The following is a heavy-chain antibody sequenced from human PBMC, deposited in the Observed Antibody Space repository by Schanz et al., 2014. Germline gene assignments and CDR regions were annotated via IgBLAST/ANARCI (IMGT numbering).Heavy chain of an antibody. CDR3: TTFNNRDALYI. CDR2: IENNANGATT. V-gene: IGHV3-15*04. D-gene: IGHD1-20*01. CDR1: GFTFSNAW. J-gene: IGHJ3*02. Sequence: EVQLVESGGGLVKPGGSLRLSCVASGFTFSNAWMSWVRQAPGKGLEWVGRIENNANGATTDYAAPVKGRFTVSRDDSRNTLYLQMNTLRTDDTALYYCTTFNNRDALYIWGQGTMVSVSS.